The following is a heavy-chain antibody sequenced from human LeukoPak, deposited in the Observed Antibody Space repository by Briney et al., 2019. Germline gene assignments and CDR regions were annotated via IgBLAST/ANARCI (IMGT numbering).Heavy chain of an antibody. V-gene: IGHV3-21*01. CDR2: ISTSSSYI. D-gene: IGHD2-15*01. Sequence: GGSLRLSCAASNFTFSNAWMNWVGQAPGKGLEWVSSISTSSSYIYYADSVKGRFTISRDNAKNSLYLQMNSLRAEDTAVYYCARDLGDILIYGMDVWGQGTTVTVSS. CDR3: ARDLGDILIYGMDV. J-gene: IGHJ6*02. CDR1: NFTFSNAW.